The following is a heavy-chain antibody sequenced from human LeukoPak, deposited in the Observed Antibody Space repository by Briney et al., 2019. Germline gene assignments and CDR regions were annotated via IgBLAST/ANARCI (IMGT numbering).Heavy chain of an antibody. CDR3: ARGRRFLEWFADRNGPFDP. J-gene: IGHJ5*02. D-gene: IGHD3-3*01. Sequence: KSSETLSLTCTVSGGSISDSCCYWGWIRQTPGKDLEWIGSTSYSGSTHYNPSLKSRVTISVDTSKNQFSLKLSSVTAADTAVYYCARGRRFLEWFADRNGPFDPWGQGTLVTVSS. CDR2: TSYSGST. CDR1: GGSISDSCCY. V-gene: IGHV4-39*07.